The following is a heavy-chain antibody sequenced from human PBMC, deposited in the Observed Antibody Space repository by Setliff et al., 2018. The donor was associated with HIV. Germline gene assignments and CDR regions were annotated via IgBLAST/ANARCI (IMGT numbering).Heavy chain of an antibody. CDR2: IKTKFDDGAT. CDR3: ATVGSLAGRRPELN. V-gene: IGHV3-15*07. CDR1: DFSFSNAW. J-gene: IGHJ4*02. D-gene: IGHD6-6*01. Sequence: GGSLRLSCAASDFSFSNAWMNWVRQAPGEGLEWVGRIKTKFDDGATDYAAPVKGRFTISRDDSKNTLYLQMNSLKTEDTAVYFCATVGSLAGRRPELNWGRGTLVTVS.